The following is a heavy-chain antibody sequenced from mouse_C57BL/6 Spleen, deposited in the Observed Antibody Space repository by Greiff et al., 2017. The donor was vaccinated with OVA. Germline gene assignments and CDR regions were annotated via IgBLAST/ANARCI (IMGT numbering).Heavy chain of an antibody. CDR2: IYPGDGDT. CDR3: ARGNYEPMDY. V-gene: IGHV1-80*01. Sequence: VQLQQSGAELVKPGASVKISCKASGYAFSRYWMNWVKQRPGKGLEWIGQIYPGDGDTNYNGKFKGKATLTAYKSSSTAYMQLSSLTSEDSAVYFCARGNYEPMDYWGQGTSVTVSS. D-gene: IGHD2-1*01. CDR1: GYAFSRYW. J-gene: IGHJ4*01.